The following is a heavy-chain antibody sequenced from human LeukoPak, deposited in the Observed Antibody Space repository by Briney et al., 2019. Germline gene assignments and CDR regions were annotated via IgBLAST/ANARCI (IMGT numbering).Heavy chain of an antibody. CDR3: AKEGYYEIRS. CDR2: ISYDGSNK. V-gene: IGHV3-30*18. J-gene: IGHJ4*02. D-gene: IGHD3-22*01. Sequence: GGSLRLSCAASGFTFSSYGMHWVRQAPGKGLEWVAVISYDGSNKYYADSVKGRFTISRDNSKNTLYLQMNSLRAEDTAVYYCAKEGYYEIRSWGQGTLITVSS. CDR1: GFTFSSYG.